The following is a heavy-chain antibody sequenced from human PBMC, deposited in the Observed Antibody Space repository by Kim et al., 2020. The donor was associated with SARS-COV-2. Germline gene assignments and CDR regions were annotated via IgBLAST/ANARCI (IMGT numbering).Heavy chain of an antibody. J-gene: IGHJ2*01. CDR3: ARDEDYGDYGRAAGDWYFDL. D-gene: IGHD4-17*01. V-gene: IGHV4-61*01. CDR2: IYYSGST. CDR1: GGSVSSGSYY. Sequence: LETPSLTCTVSGGSVSSGSYYWSWIRQPPGKGLEWIGYIYYSGSTNYNPSLKSRVTISVDTSKNQFSLKLSSVTAADTAVYYCARDEDYGDYGRAAGDWYFDLWGRGTLVTVSS.